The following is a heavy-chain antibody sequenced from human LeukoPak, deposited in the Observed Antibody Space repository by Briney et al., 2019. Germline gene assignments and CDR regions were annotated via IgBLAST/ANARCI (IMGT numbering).Heavy chain of an antibody. V-gene: IGHV3-30*04. Sequence: GRSLRLSCAAPGFTFGSYAMHWVRQAPGKGLEWVAVISYDGSNKYYADSVKGRFTISRDNSKNTLYLQMNSLRAEDTAVYYCAREFLLLYDWGQGTLVTVSS. CDR2: ISYDGSNK. CDR1: GFTFGSYA. D-gene: IGHD3-22*01. CDR3: AREFLLLYD. J-gene: IGHJ4*02.